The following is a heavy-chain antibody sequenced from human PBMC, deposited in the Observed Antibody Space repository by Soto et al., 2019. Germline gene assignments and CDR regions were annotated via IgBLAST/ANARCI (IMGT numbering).Heavy chain of an antibody. Sequence: LRLSCAASGFSFSTYPMVWVRQAPGKRLEAVSSISGSGGKTYYKDSVKGRFTISRDNSKNTVDLQMNSLRPEDTAVYYCAKILSTVTTYYYGMDVWGQGTTVTVSS. CDR3: AKILSTVTTYYYGMDV. CDR2: ISGSGGKT. CDR1: GFSFSTYP. D-gene: IGHD4-17*01. J-gene: IGHJ6*02. V-gene: IGHV3-23*01.